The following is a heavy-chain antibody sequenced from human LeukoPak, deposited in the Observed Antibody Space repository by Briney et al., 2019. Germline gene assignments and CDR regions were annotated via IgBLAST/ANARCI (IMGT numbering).Heavy chain of an antibody. CDR1: GDTFSNFV. V-gene: IGHV1-69*04. D-gene: IGHD4-23*01. J-gene: IGHJ4*02. Sequence: SVKVSCKASGDTFSNFVISWVRQAPGQGLEWMGRIIPLLGVANYAQILQGRVTITADKSADIAYMELSSLRSNDTAVYYCARKEYGGNYFDYWGQGTLVTVSS. CDR2: IIPLLGVA. CDR3: ARKEYGGNYFDY.